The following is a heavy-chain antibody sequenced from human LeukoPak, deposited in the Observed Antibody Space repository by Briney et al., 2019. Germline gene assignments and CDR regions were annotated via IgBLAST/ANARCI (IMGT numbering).Heavy chain of an antibody. CDR3: ARDLAVAGDYYYYGMDV. D-gene: IGHD6-19*01. CDR2: IYYSVST. Sequence: PSETLSLTCTVSGGSISSGGYSWSWIRQHPGKGLEWIGYIYYSVSTYYNPSLKSRVTISVDTSKNQFSLKLSSVTAANTAVYYCARDLAVAGDYYYYGMDVWGQGTTVTVSS. V-gene: IGHV4-31*03. CDR1: GGSISSGGYS. J-gene: IGHJ6*02.